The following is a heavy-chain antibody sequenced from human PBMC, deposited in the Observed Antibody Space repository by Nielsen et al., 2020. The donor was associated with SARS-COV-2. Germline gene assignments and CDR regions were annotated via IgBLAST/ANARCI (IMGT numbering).Heavy chain of an antibody. CDR2: IFWDDNR. CDR3: ARSALYTSGSFFVS. V-gene: IGHV2-5*02. CDR1: GFSLTTSGVG. Sequence: SGPTLVQPPPTLTLTCRFSGFSLTTSGVGVGWIRQPPGKALEWLAVIFWDDNRLYNPSLKSRLTITKDPSKDEVLLTMTNVDPMGTATYFCARSALYTSGSFFVSWGRGTLVTASS. D-gene: IGHD6-19*01. J-gene: IGHJ4*02.